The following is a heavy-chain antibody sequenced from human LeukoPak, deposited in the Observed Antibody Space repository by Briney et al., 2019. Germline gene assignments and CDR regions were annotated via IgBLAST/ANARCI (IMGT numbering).Heavy chain of an antibody. Sequence: SETLSLTCAVYGGSFSGYYWSWIRQPPGKGLEWIGEINHSGSTNYNPSLKSRVTISVDTSKNQFSLKLSSVTAADTAVYYCARDFGDGVNDAFDIWGQGTMVTVSS. CDR1: GGSFSGYY. CDR3: ARDFGDGVNDAFDI. D-gene: IGHD3-10*01. V-gene: IGHV4-34*01. CDR2: INHSGST. J-gene: IGHJ3*02.